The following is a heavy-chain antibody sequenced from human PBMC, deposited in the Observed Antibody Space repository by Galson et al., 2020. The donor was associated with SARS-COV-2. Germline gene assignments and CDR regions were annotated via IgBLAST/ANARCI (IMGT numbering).Heavy chain of an antibody. V-gene: IGHV4-34*01. CDR2: INHSGST. D-gene: IGHD5-12*01. Sequence: SETLSLTCAVYGGSFSGYYWSWIRQPPGKGLEWMGEINHSGSTNYNPSLKSQVTISVDTSKNQFSLKLSSVTAADTAVYYCARGMVATITWWDYYYYGMDVWGQGTTVTVSS. J-gene: IGHJ6*02. CDR3: ARGMVATITWWDYYYYGMDV. CDR1: GGSFSGYY.